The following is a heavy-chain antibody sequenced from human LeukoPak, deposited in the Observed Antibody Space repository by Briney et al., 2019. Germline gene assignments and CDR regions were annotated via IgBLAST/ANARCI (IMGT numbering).Heavy chain of an antibody. V-gene: IGHV4-39*01. CDR1: GGSISSSSYY. D-gene: IGHD3-3*01. Sequence: TSETLSLTCTVSGGSISSSSYYWGWIRQPPGKGLEWIGSIYYSGSTYYNPSLKSRVTISVDTSKNQFSLKLSSVTAADTVVFYWGSLLVFFGGRGTLVTVSS. CDR3: GSLLVFF. CDR2: IYYSGST. J-gene: IGHJ4*02.